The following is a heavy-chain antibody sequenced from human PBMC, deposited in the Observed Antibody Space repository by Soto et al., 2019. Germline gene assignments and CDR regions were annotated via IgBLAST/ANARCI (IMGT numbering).Heavy chain of an antibody. Sequence: GGSLRLSCAASGFTVSSNYMSWVRQAPGKGLEWVSVIYSGGSTYYADSVKGRFTISRDNSKNTLYLQMNSLRVEDTAVYYCARDRTTGYGMDVWGQGTTVTVSS. J-gene: IGHJ6*02. CDR2: IYSGGST. CDR3: ARDRTTGYGMDV. D-gene: IGHD3-10*01. CDR1: GFTVSSNY. V-gene: IGHV3-66*01.